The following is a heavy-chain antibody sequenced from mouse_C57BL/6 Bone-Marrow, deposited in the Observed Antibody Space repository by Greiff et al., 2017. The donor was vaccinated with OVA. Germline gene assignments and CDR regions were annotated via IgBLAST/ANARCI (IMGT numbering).Heavy chain of an antibody. CDR3: ARQGLRGYFDV. CDR2: INSDGGST. CDR1: EYEFPSHD. J-gene: IGHJ1*03. Sequence: EVKVEESGGGLVQPGESLKLSCESNEYEFPSHDMSWVRKTPEKRLELVAAINSDGGSTYYPDTMERRFIISRDNTKKTLYLQMSSLRSEDTALYYCARQGLRGYFDVWGTGTTVTVSS. V-gene: IGHV5-2*03. D-gene: IGHD3-3*01.